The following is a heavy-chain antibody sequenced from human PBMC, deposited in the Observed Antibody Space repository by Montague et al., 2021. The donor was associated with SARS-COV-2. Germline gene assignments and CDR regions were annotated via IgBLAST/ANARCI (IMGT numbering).Heavy chain of an antibody. CDR3: AREAGGDRGVLGPLLYPGMDV. J-gene: IGHJ6*04. V-gene: IGHV3-66*02. Sequence: SLRLSCAAAGLSVRSNYMSWVRQAPGKRLEWVSLIFRGGARYYADSVKGRFTISRDDSQNTLYLQMNSLRDEDTAVYYCAREAGGDRGVLGPLLYPGMDVWGQRDHGHRRL. CDR2: IFRGGAR. D-gene: IGHD3-10*01. CDR1: GLSVRSNY.